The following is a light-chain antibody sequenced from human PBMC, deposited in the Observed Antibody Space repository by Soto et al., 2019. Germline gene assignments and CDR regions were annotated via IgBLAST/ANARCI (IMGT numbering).Light chain of an antibody. J-gene: IGKJ2*01. CDR1: QSLSSSY. V-gene: IGKV3-20*01. Sequence: EVVLTQSPGTLSLSPGERATLSCRASQSLSSSYLAWYQQKPGQAPRLLIFAASTRAAGIADRFSDSASGTDFTLTISGLEPEDFAVYYCQQYNTSPFTFGQGTKVDIK. CDR2: AAS. CDR3: QQYNTSPFT.